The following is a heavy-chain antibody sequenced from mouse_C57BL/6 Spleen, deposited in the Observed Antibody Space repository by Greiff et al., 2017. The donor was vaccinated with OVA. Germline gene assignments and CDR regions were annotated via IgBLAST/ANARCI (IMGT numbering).Heavy chain of an antibody. CDR1: GYSFTSYY. Sequence: VQLQQSGPELVKPGASVKISCKASGYSFTSYYIHWVKQRPGQGLEWIGWIYPGSGNTKYNEKFKGKATLTADTSSSTAYMQLSSLTSEDSAVYYCAREMGDYYGSSLAYWGQGTLVTVSA. D-gene: IGHD1-1*01. CDR3: AREMGDYYGSSLAY. V-gene: IGHV1-66*01. J-gene: IGHJ3*01. CDR2: IYPGSGNT.